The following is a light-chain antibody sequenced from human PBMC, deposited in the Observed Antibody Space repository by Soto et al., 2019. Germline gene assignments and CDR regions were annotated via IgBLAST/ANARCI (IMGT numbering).Light chain of an antibody. CDR2: GAS. J-gene: IGKJ5*01. CDR1: QSVSSNY. CDR3: QHYGSSLSIT. Sequence: ESGLTQSPGTLSLSPGERATLSCRASQSVSSNYLAWYQHKPGQAPRLLIYGASSRATGIPDRFIGSGSGTDFTLTISRLEPEDFVVYYFQHYGSSLSITFGQGTRLEIK. V-gene: IGKV3-20*01.